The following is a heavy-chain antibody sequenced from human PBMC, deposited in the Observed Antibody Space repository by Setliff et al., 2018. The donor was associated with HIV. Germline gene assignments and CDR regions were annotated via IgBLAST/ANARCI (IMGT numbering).Heavy chain of an antibody. J-gene: IGHJ4*02. CDR2: IYITGST. D-gene: IGHD3-10*01. CDR1: GDSISSYY. CDR3: ARDAFHSGSYYNDY. Sequence: SETLSLTCTVSGDSISSYYWSWIRQSAGKGLEWIGRIYITGSTNYNPSLQSRVTMSVDTSKNQFSLKLTSVTAADTAVYFCARDAFHSGSYYNDYWGQGILVTVSS. V-gene: IGHV4-4*07.